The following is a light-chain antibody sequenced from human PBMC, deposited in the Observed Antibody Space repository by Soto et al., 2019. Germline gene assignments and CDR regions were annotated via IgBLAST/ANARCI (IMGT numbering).Light chain of an antibody. V-gene: IGLV1-40*02. Sequence: SAVTQPRSVSRAPGQRVTISCTGSSSNIGAGYDVHWYQQLPGTAPKLLIYGNSNRPSGVPDRFSGSKSGTSASLAITGLQAEDEADYYCQSYDSSLSGSRVFGTGTKVTV. CDR1: SSNIGAGYD. J-gene: IGLJ1*01. CDR2: GNS. CDR3: QSYDSSLSGSRV.